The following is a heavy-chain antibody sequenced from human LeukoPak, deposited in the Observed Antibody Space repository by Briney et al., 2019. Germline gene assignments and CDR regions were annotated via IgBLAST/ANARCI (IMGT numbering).Heavy chain of an antibody. J-gene: IGHJ4*02. V-gene: IGHV1-46*01. CDR1: GYTLTSYY. CDR2: INPRGGST. CDR3: ARVYGDCFDY. Sequence: ASVKLSCKASGYTLTSYYMHWVRQAPGQGLEWVGIINPRGGSTTYAQKFQGRVTMTRDTSTSTVYMELSSLRAEDTAVYYCARVYGDCFDYWGQGTLVTVSS. D-gene: IGHD4-17*01.